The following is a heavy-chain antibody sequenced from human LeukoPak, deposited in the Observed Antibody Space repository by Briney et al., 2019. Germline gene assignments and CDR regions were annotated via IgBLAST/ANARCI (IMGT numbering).Heavy chain of an antibody. CDR1: GYTFTSYG. CDR2: ISAYNGNT. D-gene: IGHD3-10*01. Sequence: ASVKVSCKASGYTFTSYGISWVRQAPGQGLEWMGWISAYNGNTNYAQKLQGRVTMTTDTSTSTACMELRSLRSDDTAVYYCARRAITMVRGTIYYGMDVWGQGTTVTVSS. V-gene: IGHV1-18*01. CDR3: ARRAITMVRGTIYYGMDV. J-gene: IGHJ6*02.